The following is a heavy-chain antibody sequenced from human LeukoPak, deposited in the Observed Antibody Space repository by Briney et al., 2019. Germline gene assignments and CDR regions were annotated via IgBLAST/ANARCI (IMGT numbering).Heavy chain of an antibody. Sequence: SETLSLTCTVSGGSITSDHWSWIRQPPGRGLEWLAFVFFGGAPDYNPSLKSRITISVDTSRNQFFLNLKSVTSADTAVYYCARGGPSSRWFDPWGPGTLVTVSA. CDR1: GGSITSDH. J-gene: IGHJ5*02. V-gene: IGHV4-59*01. CDR3: ARGGPSSRWFDP. CDR2: VFFGGAP. D-gene: IGHD2-2*01.